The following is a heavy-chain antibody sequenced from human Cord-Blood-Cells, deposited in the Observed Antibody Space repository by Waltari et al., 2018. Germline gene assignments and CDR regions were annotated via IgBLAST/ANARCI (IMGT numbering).Heavy chain of an antibody. CDR2: ISSSSSYI. CDR3: ARVPGWSYYFDY. V-gene: IGHV3-21*01. J-gene: IGHJ4*02. D-gene: IGHD2-15*01. Sequence: EVQLVESGGGLVNPGGPLRLSCAASGFTFSSYSRNLARQAPGKGLEWVSSISSSSSYIYYADSVKGRFTISRDNAKNSLYLQMNSLRAEDTAVYYCARVPGWSYYFDYWGQGTLVTVSS. CDR1: GFTFSSYS.